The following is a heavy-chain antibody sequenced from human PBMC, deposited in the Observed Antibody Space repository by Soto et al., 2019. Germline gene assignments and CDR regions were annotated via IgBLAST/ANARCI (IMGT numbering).Heavy chain of an antibody. Sequence: PSETLSLTCTVSGVSISSSSYYWGWIRQPPGKGLEWIGSIYYSGSTYYNPSLKSRVTISVDTSKNQFSLKLSSVTAEDTAVYYCARYLGYRGYDSPRYYYGMDVWGRGTTVTVSS. CDR1: GVSISSSSYY. CDR2: IYYSGST. CDR3: ARYLGYRGYDSPRYYYGMDV. D-gene: IGHD5-12*01. J-gene: IGHJ6*02. V-gene: IGHV4-39*01.